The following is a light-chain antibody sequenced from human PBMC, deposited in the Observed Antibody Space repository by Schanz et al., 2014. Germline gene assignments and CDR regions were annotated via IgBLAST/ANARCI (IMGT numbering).Light chain of an antibody. Sequence: DIQMTQSPSSLSASVGDRVTITCRASQDIRNYLAWYQQEPGKPPKLLIYAASTLQPGVSSRFSGSGSGTDFTLTISSLQPEDFAVYYCHQYINSPFTFGPGTKLDLK. CDR1: QDIRNY. CDR2: AAS. CDR3: HQYINSPFT. V-gene: IGKV1-27*01. J-gene: IGKJ3*01.